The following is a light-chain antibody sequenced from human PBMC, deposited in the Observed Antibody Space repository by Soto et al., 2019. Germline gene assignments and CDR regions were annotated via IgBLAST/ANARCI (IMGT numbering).Light chain of an antibody. V-gene: IGKV3-20*01. Sequence: EIVLTQSPGTLSLSPGERATLSCRASQSVSSSSLAWYQQKRGRAPRLLIYGASSRATGIPVRFSGSGSGTDFTLTISRLEPEDLAVYYCQQYGSSPWTFGQGTKVDLK. CDR3: QQYGSSPWT. CDR2: GAS. CDR1: QSVSSSS. J-gene: IGKJ1*01.